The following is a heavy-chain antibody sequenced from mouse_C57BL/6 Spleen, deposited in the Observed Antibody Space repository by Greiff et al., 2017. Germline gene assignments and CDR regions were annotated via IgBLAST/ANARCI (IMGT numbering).Heavy chain of an antibody. CDR2: INPYNGGT. CDR1: GYTFTDYY. J-gene: IGHJ2*01. Sequence: EVKLMESGPVLVKPGASVKMSCKASGYTFTDYYMNWVKQSHGKSLEWIGVINPYNGGTSYNQKFKGKATLTVDKSSSTAYMELNSLTSEDSAVYYCARWNYSNYVYYFDYWGQGTTLTVSS. V-gene: IGHV1-19*01. CDR3: ARWNYSNYVYYFDY. D-gene: IGHD2-5*01.